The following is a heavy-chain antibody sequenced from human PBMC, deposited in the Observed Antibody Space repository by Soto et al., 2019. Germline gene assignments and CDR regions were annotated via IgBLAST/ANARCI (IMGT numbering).Heavy chain of an antibody. CDR1: GFIFSNNA. V-gene: IGHV3-30-3*01. CDR2: VSSDGSNK. CDR3: ASSIAVTGHFDY. J-gene: IGHJ4*02. Sequence: QVQLVESGGGVVQPGRSLRLSCEASGFIFSNNAFHWVRQAPGKGLEWVAVVSSDGSNKFYPDSVQGRFTISRDNSKNTLFLQLNNLRAEDTAVYYCASSIAVTGHFDYWGQGALVTVSS. D-gene: IGHD6-19*01.